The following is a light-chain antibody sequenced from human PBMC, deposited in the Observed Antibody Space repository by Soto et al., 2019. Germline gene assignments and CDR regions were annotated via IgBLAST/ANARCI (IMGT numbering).Light chain of an antibody. Sequence: DIPMTQSPSTLSASVGDRVTITCRASQSISNWLAWYQQKAGKAPKLLIYDASSLESGVPSRFSGSGSGTDFTLTISSLQPDDSATYYCQQYDRNYPKTFGQGTKVELK. CDR3: QQYDRNYPKT. CDR1: QSISNW. V-gene: IGKV1-5*01. CDR2: DAS. J-gene: IGKJ1*01.